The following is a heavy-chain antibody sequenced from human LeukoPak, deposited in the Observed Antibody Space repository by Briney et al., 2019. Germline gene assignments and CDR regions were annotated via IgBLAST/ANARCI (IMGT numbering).Heavy chain of an antibody. J-gene: IGHJ4*02. CDR1: GFTVSSNN. CDR2: IYSGGST. D-gene: IGHD3-3*01. Sequence: GGSLRLSCAASGFTVSSNNMNWVRQAPGKGLEWVSVIYSGGSTYYADSVKGRFTISRDNSKNTLFLQMNSLRPEDTAVYYCAKDLQYYDFWTGPDAWGQGTLVTVSS. CDR3: AKDLQYYDFWTGPDA. V-gene: IGHV3-53*05.